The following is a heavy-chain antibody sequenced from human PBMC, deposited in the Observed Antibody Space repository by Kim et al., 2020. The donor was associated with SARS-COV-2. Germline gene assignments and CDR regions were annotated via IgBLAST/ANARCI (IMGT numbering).Heavy chain of an antibody. D-gene: IGHD4-17*01. Sequence: ASVKVSCKASGYTFTSYGISWVRQAPGQGLEWMGWISPYSGNTNYAQKLQGRVTMTTDTSTSTAYMELRSLRSDDTAVYYCARHGGTVTTPWSEAVYWGQGTLVTVSS. V-gene: IGHV1-18*04. CDR3: ARHGGTVTTPWSEAVY. CDR2: ISPYSGNT. CDR1: GYTFTSYG. J-gene: IGHJ4*02.